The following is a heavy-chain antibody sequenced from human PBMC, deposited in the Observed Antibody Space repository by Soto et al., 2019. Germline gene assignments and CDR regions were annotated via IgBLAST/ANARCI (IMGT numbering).Heavy chain of an antibody. CDR2: IYYSGST. J-gene: IGHJ4*02. D-gene: IGHD2-15*01. V-gene: IGHV4-59*01. CDR1: GGSISSYY. CDR3: AIITAVAGY. Sequence: SDTLCLTCSVSGGSISSYYWSWVRQPPGKGLEWIGYIYYSGSTNYNPSLRSRVTISIDTSKNQFSLKLNSVTTADTAVYYCAIITAVAGYWGQGTLVTVSS.